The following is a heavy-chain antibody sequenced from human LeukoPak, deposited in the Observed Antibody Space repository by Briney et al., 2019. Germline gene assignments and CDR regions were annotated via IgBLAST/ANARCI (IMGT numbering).Heavy chain of an antibody. Sequence: GGSLRLSCAASGFTFSSYSMNWVRQAPGKGLKWVSYISSSSSTIYYADSVKGRFTISRDNAKNSLYLRMNSLRAEDTAVYYCASLNAFDIWGQGTMVTVSS. V-gene: IGHV3-48*04. CDR1: GFTFSSYS. J-gene: IGHJ3*02. CDR2: ISSSSSTI. CDR3: ASLNAFDI.